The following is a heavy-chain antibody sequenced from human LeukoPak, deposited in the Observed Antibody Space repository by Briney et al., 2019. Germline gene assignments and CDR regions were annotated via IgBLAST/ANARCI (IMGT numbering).Heavy chain of an antibody. D-gene: IGHD1-26*01. J-gene: IGHJ4*02. Sequence: SVEVSCKASGGTFSSYAISWVRQAPGQGLEWMGRIIPIFGTANYAQKFQGRVTITTDESTSTAYMELSSLRSEDTAVYYCARVGSVGATDYFDYWGQGTLVTVSS. V-gene: IGHV1-69*05. CDR1: GGTFSSYA. CDR3: ARVGSVGATDYFDY. CDR2: IIPIFGTA.